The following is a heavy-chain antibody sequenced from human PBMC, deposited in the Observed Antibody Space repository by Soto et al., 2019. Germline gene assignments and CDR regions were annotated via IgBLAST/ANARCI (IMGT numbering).Heavy chain of an antibody. J-gene: IGHJ3*02. Sequence: ASVKVSCKASGYTFTSCGISWVRQAPGQGLEWMGWISAYNGNTNYAQKLQGRVTMTTDTSTSTAYMELRSLRSDDTAVYYCARVRSVYYDSSGYPAGDASDIWGQGTMVTVSS. CDR3: ARVRSVYYDSSGYPAGDASDI. D-gene: IGHD3-22*01. CDR2: ISAYNGNT. V-gene: IGHV1-18*01. CDR1: GYTFTSCG.